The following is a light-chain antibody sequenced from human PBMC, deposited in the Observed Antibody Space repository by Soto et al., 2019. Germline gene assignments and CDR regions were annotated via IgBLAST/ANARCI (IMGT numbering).Light chain of an antibody. Sequence: AIQLTQSPSSLSASVGDRVTITCRASQGTSSALAWYQQKPGKAPKLLIYDASSLESGVPSRFSSSGSGTDFTLTISSLQPEDFATYYCQQFNSFLLTFGGGTKVEIK. CDR1: QGTSSA. CDR3: QQFNSFLLT. CDR2: DAS. V-gene: IGKV1-13*02. J-gene: IGKJ4*01.